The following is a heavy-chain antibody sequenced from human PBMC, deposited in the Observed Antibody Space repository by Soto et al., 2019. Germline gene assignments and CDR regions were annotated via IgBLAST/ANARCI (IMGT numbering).Heavy chain of an antibody. Sequence: SETLSLTYAVSGGSISSGGYSWSWIRQPPGKGLEWIGYIYHSGSTYYNPSLKSRVTISVDRSKNQFSLKLSSVTAADTAVYYCARVPDRWGQGTLVTV. CDR3: ARVPDR. CDR2: IYHSGST. CDR1: GGSISSGGYS. D-gene: IGHD2-2*01. V-gene: IGHV4-30-2*01. J-gene: IGHJ5*02.